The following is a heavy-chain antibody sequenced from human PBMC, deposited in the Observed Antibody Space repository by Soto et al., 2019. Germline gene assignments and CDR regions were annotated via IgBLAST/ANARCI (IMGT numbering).Heavy chain of an antibody. D-gene: IGHD3-3*01. Sequence: GVLRLSCAASGFTFSSYAMSWVRQAPGKGLEWVSAISGSGGSTYYADSVKGRFTISRDNSKNTLYLQMNSLRAEDTAVYYCAKDSPLWEWHNPYGMDVWGQGTTVTVSS. CDR3: AKDSPLWEWHNPYGMDV. CDR2: ISGSGGST. V-gene: IGHV3-23*01. J-gene: IGHJ6*02. CDR1: GFTFSSYA.